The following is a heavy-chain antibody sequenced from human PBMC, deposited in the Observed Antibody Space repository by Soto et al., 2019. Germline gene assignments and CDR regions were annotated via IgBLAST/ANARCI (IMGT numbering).Heavy chain of an antibody. Sequence: GGSLRLSCAASGFTFSSYWMSWVRQAPGKGLEWAANIKQDGSEKYYVDSVKGRFTISRDNAKNSLYLQMNSLRAEDTAVYYCARLRWLQPYYYYYGMDVCGQGTTVTV. CDR1: GFTFSSYW. D-gene: IGHD5-12*01. J-gene: IGHJ6*02. CDR2: IKQDGSEK. V-gene: IGHV3-7*01. CDR3: ARLRWLQPYYYYYGMDV.